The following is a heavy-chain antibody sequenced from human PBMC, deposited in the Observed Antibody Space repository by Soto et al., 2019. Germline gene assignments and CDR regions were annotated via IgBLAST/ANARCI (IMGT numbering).Heavy chain of an antibody. J-gene: IGHJ6*02. D-gene: IGHD2-15*01. V-gene: IGHV5-51*01. CDR2: IYPGDSDT. CDR1: GYSFTSYC. CDR3: ARSTGYCSGGSCSTDYYYYYGMDV. Sequence: GESLKISCKGSGYSFTSYCIGWVRQMPGKGLEWMGIIYPGDSDTRYSTSFQGQVTISADKSISTAYLQWSSLKASDTAMYYCARSTGYCSGGSCSTDYYYYYGMDVWGQGPRSPSP.